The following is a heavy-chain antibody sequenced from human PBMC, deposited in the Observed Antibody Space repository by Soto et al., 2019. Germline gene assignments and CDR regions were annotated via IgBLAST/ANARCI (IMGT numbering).Heavy chain of an antibody. J-gene: IGHJ6*02. V-gene: IGHV4-59*01. D-gene: IGHD2-15*01. CDR1: GGSISSYY. CDR3: ARDEGGTGDYCGMDV. CDR2: IYYSGST. Sequence: QVQLQESGPGLVKPSETLSLTCTVSGGSISSYYWSWIRQPPGKGLGLIGYIYYSGSTNYNPSLKSRATISVDTSKNQSPLTLSSVTAADTAVYYCARDEGGTGDYCGMDVWGQGTTVTVSS.